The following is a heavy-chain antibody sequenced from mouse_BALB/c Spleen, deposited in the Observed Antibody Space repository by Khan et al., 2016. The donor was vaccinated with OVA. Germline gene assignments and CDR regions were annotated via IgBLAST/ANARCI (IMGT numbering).Heavy chain of an antibody. CDR2: IIPNNVGT. D-gene: IGHD2-2*01. CDR1: GYTFTDYN. J-gene: IGHJ3*01. V-gene: IGHV1-18*01. Sequence: VRLQQSGPELVKPGASVKIPCKASGYTFTDYNMAWVKQSHGKSLEWIGDIIPNNVGTIYNQKFKGKATLTVDKSSSTAFMELRSLTFEDTADYFCARHGYGGFAYWGQGTLVTVSA. CDR3: ARHGYGGFAY.